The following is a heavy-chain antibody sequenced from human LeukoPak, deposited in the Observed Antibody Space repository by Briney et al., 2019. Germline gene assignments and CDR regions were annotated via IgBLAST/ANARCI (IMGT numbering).Heavy chain of an antibody. D-gene: IGHD6-13*01. CDR2: IRSKANSYAT. V-gene: IGHV3-73*01. CDR1: GFTFSGSA. CDR3: TSPSIAAAGRGDI. J-gene: IGHJ3*02. Sequence: PGGSLTLSCAASGFTFSGSAMHWLRQASGKGLEWVGRIRSKANSYATAYAASVKGRFTISRDDSKNTAYLQMNSLKTEDTAVYYCTSPSIAAAGRGDIWGQGTMVTVSS.